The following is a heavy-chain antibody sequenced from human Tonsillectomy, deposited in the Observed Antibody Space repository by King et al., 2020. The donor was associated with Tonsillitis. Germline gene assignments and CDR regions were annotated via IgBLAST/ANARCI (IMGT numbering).Heavy chain of an antibody. Sequence: EVQLVESGGGLVKPGGSLKLSCAASGFPFRSYDMNWVRQAPGKGLEWVSSISTGSHYIYYADSLEGRFTISRYNAKNSLYLQMNRLRAEDTAVYFCARSFSRGRLDYWGQGSLVTVSS. D-gene: IGHD6-19*01. J-gene: IGHJ4*02. V-gene: IGHV3-21*01. CDR3: ARSFSRGRLDY. CDR1: GFPFRSYD. CDR2: ISTGSHYI.